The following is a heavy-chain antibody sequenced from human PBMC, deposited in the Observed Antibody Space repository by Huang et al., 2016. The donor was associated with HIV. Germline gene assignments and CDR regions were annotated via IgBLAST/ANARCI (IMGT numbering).Heavy chain of an antibody. J-gene: IGHJ4*02. Sequence: QVQLVQSGAEVKKPGASVTVSCKAAGYTFTGYYMHWVLQAPGKGLEWMGWINPNSGGTNYAKKCQGRVTRTRDTSISTAYMELSRLRSDDTAVYYCARAFSGEPDDYWGQGTLVTVSS. CDR2: INPNSGGT. CDR1: GYTFTGYY. CDR3: ARAFSGEPDDY. V-gene: IGHV1-2*02. D-gene: IGHD3-10*01.